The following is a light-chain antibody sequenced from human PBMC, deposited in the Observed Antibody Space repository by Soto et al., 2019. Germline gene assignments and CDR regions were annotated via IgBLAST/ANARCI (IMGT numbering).Light chain of an antibody. J-gene: IGLJ1*01. CDR2: GNS. CDR3: QSYDSSLSGYV. CDR1: SSNIGAGYD. V-gene: IGLV1-40*01. Sequence: QSVLTQPPSVSGAPGQRVTISCTGSSSNIGAGYDVHWYQQLPGTAPKLLIYGNSNRPSGVPDRFSGSKSGTSASLAITGLQAGDEADYYCQSYDSSLSGYVFGTGTRSPS.